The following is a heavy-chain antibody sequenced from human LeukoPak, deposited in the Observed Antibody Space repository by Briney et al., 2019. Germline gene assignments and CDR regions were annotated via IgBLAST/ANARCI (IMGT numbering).Heavy chain of an antibody. CDR2: IIPIFGTA. Sequence: SVKVSCKASGGTFSSYAISWVRQAPGQGLEWMGGIIPIFGTANYAQKFQGRVTITADKSTSTAYMELRSLRSEDTAVYYCARDTMVRGYKNYYYYYYMDVWGKGTTVTVSS. D-gene: IGHD3-10*01. J-gene: IGHJ6*03. CDR3: ARDTMVRGYKNYYYYYYMDV. V-gene: IGHV1-69*06. CDR1: GGTFSSYA.